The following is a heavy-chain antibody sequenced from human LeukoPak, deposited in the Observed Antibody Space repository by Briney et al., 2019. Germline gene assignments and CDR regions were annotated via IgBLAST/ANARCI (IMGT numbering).Heavy chain of an antibody. CDR1: GFTFSSYG. V-gene: IGHV3-30*18. CDR2: ISYDGSNK. J-gene: IGHJ4*02. Sequence: PGGSLRLSCAASGFTFSSYGMPWVRQAPGKGLEWVAIISYDGSNKYYADSVKGRFTISRDNSKNTLYLQMNSLRAEDTAVYYCAKDPWTAVAANYFDYWGQGTLVTVSS. CDR3: AKDPWTAVAANYFDY. D-gene: IGHD6-19*01.